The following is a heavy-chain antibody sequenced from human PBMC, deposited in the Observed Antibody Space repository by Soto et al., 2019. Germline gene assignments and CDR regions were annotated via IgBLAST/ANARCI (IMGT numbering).Heavy chain of an antibody. CDR2: ISYDGSNN. J-gene: IGHJ6*02. CDR1: GFAFSNYA. CDR3: ARRIAAGLSAYYYYGMDV. D-gene: IGHD6-25*01. Sequence: PGGSLRLSCAASGFAFSNYALHWVRQAPGKGLEWVAVISYDGSNNYYADSVKGRFTISRDNSKNMLFLQMNSLRAEDTAVYYCARRIAAGLSAYYYYGMDVWGQGTTVTVSS. V-gene: IGHV3-30-3*01.